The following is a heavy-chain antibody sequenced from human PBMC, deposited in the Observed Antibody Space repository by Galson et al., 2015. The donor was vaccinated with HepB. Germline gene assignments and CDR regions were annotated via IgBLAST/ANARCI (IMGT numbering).Heavy chain of an antibody. Sequence: SLRLSCAASGFTFSSYAMSWVRQAPGKGLEWVSAISGSGGSTYYADSVKGRFTISRDNSKNTLYLQMNSLRAEDTAVYYCAKTSTGYSSGWSREDWFDPWGQGTLVPVSS. CDR1: GFTFSSYA. CDR2: ISGSGGST. CDR3: AKTSTGYSSGWSREDWFDP. V-gene: IGHV3-23*01. D-gene: IGHD6-19*01. J-gene: IGHJ5*02.